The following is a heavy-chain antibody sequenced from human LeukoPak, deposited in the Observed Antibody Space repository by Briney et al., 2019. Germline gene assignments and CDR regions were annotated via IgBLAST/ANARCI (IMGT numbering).Heavy chain of an antibody. D-gene: IGHD1-26*01. CDR2: IYHSGST. CDR3: ARDAVGATPYYYYMDV. CDR1: GYSISSGYY. V-gene: IGHV4-38-2*02. Sequence: SETLSLTCTVSGYSISSGYYWGWIRQPPGKGLEWIGSIYHSGSTYYNPSLKSRVTIPVDTSKNQFSLKLSSVTAADTAVYYCARDAVGATPYYYYMDVWGKGTTVTVSS. J-gene: IGHJ6*03.